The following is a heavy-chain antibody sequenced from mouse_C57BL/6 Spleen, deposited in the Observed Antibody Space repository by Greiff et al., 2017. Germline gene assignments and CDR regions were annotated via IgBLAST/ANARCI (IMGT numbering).Heavy chain of an antibody. D-gene: IGHD2-1*01. J-gene: IGHJ3*01. CDR3: ARARVPIYRGIAY. V-gene: IGHV1-54*01. CDR1: GYAFTNYL. Sequence: VQLKESGAELVRPGTSVKVSCKASGYAFTNYLIEWVKQRPGQGLEWIGVINPGSGGTNYNEKFKGKATLTADKSSSTAYMQLSSLTSEDYAVYFCARARVPIYRGIAYWGQGTLVTVSA. CDR2: INPGSGGT.